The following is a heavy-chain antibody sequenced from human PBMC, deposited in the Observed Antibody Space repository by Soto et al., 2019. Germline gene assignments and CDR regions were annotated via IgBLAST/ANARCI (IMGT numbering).Heavy chain of an antibody. CDR3: ARGDSTDCSNGVCSFFYNHDMDV. D-gene: IGHD2-8*01. V-gene: IGHV1-2*04. Sequence: ASVKVSCKASGYSFTDYHIHWVRQAPGQGLEWLGRINPKSGGTSTAQKFQGWVTMTTDTSISTASMELTRLTPDDTAIYYCARGDSTDCSNGVCSFFYNHDMDVWGQGTTVTVSS. CDR1: GYSFTDYH. CDR2: INPKSGGT. J-gene: IGHJ6*02.